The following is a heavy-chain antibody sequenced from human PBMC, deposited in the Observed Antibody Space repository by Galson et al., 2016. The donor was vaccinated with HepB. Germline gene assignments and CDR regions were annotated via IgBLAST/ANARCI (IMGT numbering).Heavy chain of an antibody. V-gene: IGHV4-4*02. CDR3: MREGLTTYY. CDR2: IHHTGST. CDR1: GGPITTNNW. J-gene: IGHJ4*02. D-gene: IGHD4-11*01. Sequence: ETLSLTCTVPGGPITTNNWWSWVRQSPEKGLEWIGTIHHTGSTYYSPSLNGRVTISLDTSVNHFSLRLTSMTAADTALYHCMREGLTTYYWGQGTLVTVSS.